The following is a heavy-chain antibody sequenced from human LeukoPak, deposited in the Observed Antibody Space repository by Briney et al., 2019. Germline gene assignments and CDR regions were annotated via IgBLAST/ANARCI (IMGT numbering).Heavy chain of an antibody. J-gene: IGHJ4*02. CDR2: ISGSGGTT. V-gene: IGHV3-23*01. D-gene: IGHD1-1*01. CDR3: ARDVQIDY. Sequence: PGESLRLSCAASRFTFSSYAMSWVRQAPGKGLEWVSAISGSGGTTYNADSVKGRFTISRDNAEDSLYLQMNSLRAEDTAVYYCARDVQIDYWGPGTLVTVSS. CDR1: RFTFSSYA.